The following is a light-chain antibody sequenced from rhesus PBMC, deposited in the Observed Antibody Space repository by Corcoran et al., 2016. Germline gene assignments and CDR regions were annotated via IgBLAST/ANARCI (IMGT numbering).Light chain of an antibody. Sequence: EIALTQSPATLSLSPGERATLSCRASQSVSISLAWYQQKPGQAPRLLPCDACNRATCIPDRFSGSGFGTGFTLTISSLEPEDVGVYYCQQYSNWPTFGGGTKVELK. J-gene: IGKJ4*01. V-gene: IGKV3-35*01. CDR1: QSVSIS. CDR3: QQYSNWPT. CDR2: DAC.